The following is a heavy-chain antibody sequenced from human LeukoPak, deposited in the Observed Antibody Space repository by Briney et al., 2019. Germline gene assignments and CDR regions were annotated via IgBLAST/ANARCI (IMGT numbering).Heavy chain of an antibody. CDR1: VGSIRSSSYY. D-gene: IGHD2-15*01. CDR2: IYYSGST. J-gene: IGHJ5*02. Sequence: SETLSLTCTVSVGSIRSSSYYWGWIRQPPGKGLEWIGSIYYSGSTYYNPSLKSRVTISVDTSKNQFSLKLSSVTAADTAVYYCARRRVVAATGWFDPWGQGTLVTVSS. CDR3: ARRRVVAATGWFDP. V-gene: IGHV4-39*01.